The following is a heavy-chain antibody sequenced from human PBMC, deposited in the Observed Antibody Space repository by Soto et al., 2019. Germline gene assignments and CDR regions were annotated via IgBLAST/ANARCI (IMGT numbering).Heavy chain of an antibody. V-gene: IGHV4-34*01. Sequence: TLSLTCAVYGGSFSGYYWSWIRQPPGKGLEWIGEINHSGSTNYNPSLKSRVTISVDTSKNQFSLKLSSVTAADTAVYYCARGLTYLEWLRYFDYWGQGTLVTVSS. CDR1: GGSFSGYY. CDR3: ARGLTYLEWLRYFDY. CDR2: INHSGST. J-gene: IGHJ4*02. D-gene: IGHD3-3*01.